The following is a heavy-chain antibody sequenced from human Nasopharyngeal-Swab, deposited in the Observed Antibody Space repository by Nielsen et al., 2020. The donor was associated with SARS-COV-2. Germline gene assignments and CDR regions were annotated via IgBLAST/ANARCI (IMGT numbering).Heavy chain of an antibody. CDR1: GFTFSSYA. CDR2: ISGSGGST. D-gene: IGHD3-9*01. V-gene: IGHV3-23*01. Sequence: GGSLRLSCAPSGFTFSSYAMSWVRQAPGKGLEWVSAISGSGGSTYYADSVKGRFTISRDNSKNTLYLQMNSLRAEDTAVYYCAKDLLAYDILTGYSSWGQGTLVTVSS. J-gene: IGHJ4*02. CDR3: AKDLLAYDILTGYSS.